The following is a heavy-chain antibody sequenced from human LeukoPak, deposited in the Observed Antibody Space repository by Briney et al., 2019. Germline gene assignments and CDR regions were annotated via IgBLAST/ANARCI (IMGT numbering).Heavy chain of an antibody. V-gene: IGHV1-2*02. CDR2: INPNSGGT. CDR3: AREYSSSSFGY. Sequence: WASVKVSCKASGYTSTGYYMHWVRQAPGQGLEWMGWINPNSGGTNYAQKFQGRVTMTRDTSISTAYMELSRLRSDDTAVYYCAREYSSSSFGYWGQGTLVTVSS. D-gene: IGHD6-6*01. CDR1: GYTSTGYY. J-gene: IGHJ4*02.